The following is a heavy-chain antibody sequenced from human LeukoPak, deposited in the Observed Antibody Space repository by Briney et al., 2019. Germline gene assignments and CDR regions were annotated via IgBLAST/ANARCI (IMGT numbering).Heavy chain of an antibody. CDR1: GGSFSGYY. D-gene: IGHD3-10*01. V-gene: IGHV4-34*01. CDR3: AATAGRPSPFDI. Sequence: SETLSLTCAVYGGSFSGYYWSWIRQPPGKGLEWIGEINHSGSTNYNPSLKSRVTISVDTSENQFSLKLSSVTAADTAVYYCAATAGRPSPFDIWGQGTMVTVSS. CDR2: INHSGST. J-gene: IGHJ3*02.